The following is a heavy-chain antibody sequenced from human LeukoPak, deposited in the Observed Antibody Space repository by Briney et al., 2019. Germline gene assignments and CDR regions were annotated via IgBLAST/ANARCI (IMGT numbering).Heavy chain of an antibody. J-gene: IGHJ4*02. CDR1: GGFISSYY. Sequence: SETLSLTCTVSGGFISSYYWTWIRQPAGKGLEWIGRIYTSGSPNYNPSLKSRVTMSVDTSKNQFSLNLNSVTAADTAVYYCARQQRDALFGVVMGFGFDYWGQGILVTVSS. D-gene: IGHD3-3*01. CDR3: ARQQRDALFGVVMGFGFDY. CDR2: IYTSGSP. V-gene: IGHV4-4*07.